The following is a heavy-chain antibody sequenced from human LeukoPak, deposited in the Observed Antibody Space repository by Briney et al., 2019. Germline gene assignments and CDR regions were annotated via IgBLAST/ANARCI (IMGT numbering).Heavy chain of an antibody. CDR1: GFTFSSYS. Sequence: GGSLRLSCAASGFTFSSYSMNWVRQAPGKGLEWVSYISSSSSTIYYADYVKGRLTISRDNDKNSLYLQINSLRDEDTAVYYCARVYSSSWKIGGAFDIWGQGTMVTVSS. J-gene: IGHJ3*02. D-gene: IGHD6-13*01. V-gene: IGHV3-48*02. CDR3: ARVYSSSWKIGGAFDI. CDR2: ISSSSSTI.